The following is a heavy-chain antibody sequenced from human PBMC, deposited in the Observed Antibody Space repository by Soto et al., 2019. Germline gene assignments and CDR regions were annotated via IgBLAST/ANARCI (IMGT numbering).Heavy chain of an antibody. V-gene: IGHV3-30*18. J-gene: IGHJ6*02. CDR3: ANVDSSGWGAYYYGMDV. Sequence: QAXESLLLSCAASGFTFSSYGMHWVRQAPGKGLEWVAVISYDGSNKYYADSVKGRFTISRDNSKNTLYLQMNSLRAEDTAVYYCANVDSSGWGAYYYGMDVWGQGTTVTVSS. CDR1: GFTFSSYG. D-gene: IGHD6-19*01. CDR2: ISYDGSNK.